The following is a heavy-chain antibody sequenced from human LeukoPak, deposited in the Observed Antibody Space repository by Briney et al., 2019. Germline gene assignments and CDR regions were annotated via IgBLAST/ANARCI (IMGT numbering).Heavy chain of an antibody. V-gene: IGHV1-18*01. CDR1: GYTFTSYG. D-gene: IGHD2-2*01. Sequence: ASVKVSCKASGYTFTSYGISWVRRAPGQGLEWMGWISAYNGNTNYAQKLQGRVTMTTDTSTSTAYMELRSLRSDDTAVYYCARAGYCSSTSCYQPPFDYWGQGTLVTVSS. J-gene: IGHJ4*02. CDR2: ISAYNGNT. CDR3: ARAGYCSSTSCYQPPFDY.